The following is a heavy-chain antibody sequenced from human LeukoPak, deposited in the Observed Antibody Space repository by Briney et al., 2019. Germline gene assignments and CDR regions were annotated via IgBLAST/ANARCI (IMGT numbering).Heavy chain of an antibody. V-gene: IGHV1-46*01. CDR2: INPSGGST. CDR3: ARVDGSPDY. Sequence: ASVKVSCKASGYTFTTYYIHWVRQAPGRGLEWMGIINPSGGSTNYAQKFQGRVTMTRDTSIRTAYMELTSLRSEDTAVYYCARVDGSPDYWGQGTLVTVSS. J-gene: IGHJ4*02. D-gene: IGHD2-15*01. CDR1: GYTFTTYY.